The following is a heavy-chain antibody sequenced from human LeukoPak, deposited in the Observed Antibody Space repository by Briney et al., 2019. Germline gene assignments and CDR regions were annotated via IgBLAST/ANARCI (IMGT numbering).Heavy chain of an antibody. CDR3: ARAWSGGHNYFGGY. Sequence: ASVKVSCKASGYTFIRHWMHWVRQAPGQGLEWMGIINPSGGSTSYAQKFQGRVTMTRDMSTSTVYMELSSLRSEDTAVYHCARAWSGGHNYFGGYWGQGTLVTVSS. CDR2: INPSGGST. D-gene: IGHD5-24*01. CDR1: GYTFIRHW. J-gene: IGHJ4*02. V-gene: IGHV1-46*01.